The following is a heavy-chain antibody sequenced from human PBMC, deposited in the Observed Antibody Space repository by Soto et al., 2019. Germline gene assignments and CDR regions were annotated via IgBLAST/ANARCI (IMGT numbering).Heavy chain of an antibody. V-gene: IGHV5-51*01. Sequence: GESLKISCKCSGYSFTSYWIGWVRQMPGKGLEWMGIIYPGDSDTRYSPSFQGQVTISADKSISTAYLQWSSLKASDTAMYYCAPQAAFTGGNYGMDVWGQGTKVTVSS. CDR3: APQAAFTGGNYGMDV. D-gene: IGHD6-25*01. CDR1: GYSFTSYW. J-gene: IGHJ6*02. CDR2: IYPGDSDT.